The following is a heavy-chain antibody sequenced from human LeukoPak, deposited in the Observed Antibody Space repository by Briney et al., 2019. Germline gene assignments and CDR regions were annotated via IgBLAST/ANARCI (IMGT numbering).Heavy chain of an antibody. J-gene: IGHJ4*02. CDR3: ATAGSYRFDY. Sequence: GGSLRLSRAGSGFTFSSTWMHWLRQVPGKGLVWVSRMNPDGGTTDYADSVKGRFTISRDNAKNTLYLQMNSLTVEDTAVYYCATAGSYRFDYWGQGTLATVSS. D-gene: IGHD3-16*02. V-gene: IGHV3-74*01. CDR2: MNPDGGTT. CDR1: GFTFSSTW.